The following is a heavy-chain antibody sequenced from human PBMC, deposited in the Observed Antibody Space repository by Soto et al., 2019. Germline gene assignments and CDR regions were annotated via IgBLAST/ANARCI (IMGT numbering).Heavy chain of an antibody. CDR1: GGSVSYNSYY. J-gene: IGHJ4*02. CDR3: ARLVVVVPVANV. Sequence: PSETLSLTCSVSGGSVSYNSYYWGWIRQPPGKGLEWVGGIFYTGTTYYNPSLKDRLSISVDTSKNSFSLNLTSVTAADTAVYFCARLVVVVPVANVWGQGALVTVSS. D-gene: IGHD2-21*01. CDR2: IFYTGTT. V-gene: IGHV4-39*01.